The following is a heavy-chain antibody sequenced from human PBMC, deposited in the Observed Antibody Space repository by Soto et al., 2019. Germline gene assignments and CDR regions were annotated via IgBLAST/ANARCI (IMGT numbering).Heavy chain of an antibody. V-gene: IGHV1-18*01. J-gene: IGHJ4*02. D-gene: IGHD2-21*02. CDR1: GYTFTNFG. CDR3: ARGVTAIDY. CDR2: ISAYNGNT. Sequence: QVQLVQSGAEVKKPGASVKVSCKASGYTFTNFGISWVRQAPGQGLEWMGWISAYNGNTNYAQNFQGRVAMTTDTSTSTVYMELRSLRSHDTAVYYCARGVTAIDYWGQGNMVSIYS.